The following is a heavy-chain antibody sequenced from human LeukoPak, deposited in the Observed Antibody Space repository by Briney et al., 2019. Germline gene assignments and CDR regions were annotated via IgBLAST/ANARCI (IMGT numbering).Heavy chain of an antibody. CDR1: GFTFSSYA. Sequence: GGSLRLSCAASGFTFSSYAMSWVRQAPGKGLEWVSAISGSGGSTYYADPVKGRFTISRDNSKNTLYLQMNSLRAEDTAVYYCAKVSRFGELLWGYFDYWGQGTLVTVSS. J-gene: IGHJ4*02. V-gene: IGHV3-23*01. CDR2: ISGSGGST. D-gene: IGHD3-10*01. CDR3: AKVSRFGELLWGYFDY.